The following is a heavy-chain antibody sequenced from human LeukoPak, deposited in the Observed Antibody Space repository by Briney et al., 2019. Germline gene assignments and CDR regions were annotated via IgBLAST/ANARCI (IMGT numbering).Heavy chain of an antibody. CDR2: DGNNN. CDR1: GFTFRSYA. J-gene: IGHJ4*02. D-gene: IGHD5-12*01. Sequence: GRSLRLSCAASGFTFRSYAIHWVRQAPGKGLEWVAVDGNNNYYTDCVKGRFTISRDNSKNTVYLQVDSLRAEDTAMYFCAREAYSAYDVGFEDWGQGTLVTVSS. V-gene: IGHV3-30-3*01. CDR3: AREAYSAYDVGFED.